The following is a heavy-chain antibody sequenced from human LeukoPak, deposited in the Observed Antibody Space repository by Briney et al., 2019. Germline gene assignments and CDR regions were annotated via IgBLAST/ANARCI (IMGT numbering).Heavy chain of an antibody. Sequence: GRSLRLSCAASGFAFNTYAMHWVRQAPGQGLEWVALIWHDGSHKFYSNSVRGQFTISRDNSKNTVSLQMNNLRPEDTAVYYCARDRADCSSTSCFHYYGMDVWGQGTTVTVSS. V-gene: IGHV3-33*01. J-gene: IGHJ6*02. CDR3: ARDRADCSSTSCFHYYGMDV. CDR1: GFAFNTYA. D-gene: IGHD2-2*01. CDR2: IWHDGSHK.